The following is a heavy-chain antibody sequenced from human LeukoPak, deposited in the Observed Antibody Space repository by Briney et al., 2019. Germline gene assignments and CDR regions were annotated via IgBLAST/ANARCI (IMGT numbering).Heavy chain of an antibody. D-gene: IGHD3-16*01. CDR1: GGSIRSGSYY. J-gene: IGHJ4*02. V-gene: IGHV4-61*02. CDR3: ARDGGTGYFDY. Sequence: SETLSLTCTVSGGSIRSGSYYWSWVRQPAGKGLEWIGRIYSSGSTNYNPSLKSRVTISVDTSKNQFSLNLSSVTAADTAVYSCARDGGTGYFDYWGQGTLVTVSS. CDR2: IYSSGST.